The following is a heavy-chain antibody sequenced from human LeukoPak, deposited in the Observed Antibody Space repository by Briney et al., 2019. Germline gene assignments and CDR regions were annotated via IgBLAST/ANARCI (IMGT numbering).Heavy chain of an antibody. CDR1: GFTFSSYA. J-gene: IGHJ4*01. Sequence: GGSLRLSCAASGFTFSSYAMSWVRQAPGKGLEWVSAISGSGGSTYYADSVKGRFTISRDNPKNTLYLQRDSLRSEDTGVYYYVRQAQEDXWGXGTLXTVSS. V-gene: IGHV3-23*01. CDR3: VRQAQEDX. CDR2: ISGSGGST.